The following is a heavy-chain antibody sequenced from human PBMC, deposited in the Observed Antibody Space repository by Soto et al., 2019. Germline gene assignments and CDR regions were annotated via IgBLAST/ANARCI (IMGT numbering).Heavy chain of an antibody. V-gene: IGHV1-58*01. CDR2: IVVGSGNT. J-gene: IGHJ4*02. CDR1: GFTFTSAA. Sequence: ASVKVSCKASGFTFTSAAVQWVRQARGQRLEWIGWIVVGSGNTNYAQKFQERVTITRDMSTSTAFMELSSLRSEDTAVYYCAASITGTLIDYWGQGTLVTVSS. CDR3: AASITGTLIDY. D-gene: IGHD1-20*01.